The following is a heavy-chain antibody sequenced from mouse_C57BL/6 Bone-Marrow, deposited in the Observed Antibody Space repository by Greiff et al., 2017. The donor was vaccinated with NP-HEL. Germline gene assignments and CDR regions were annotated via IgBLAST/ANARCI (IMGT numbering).Heavy chain of an antibody. CDR2: ISSGGSYT. V-gene: IGHV5-6*01. Sequence: EVKLMESGGDLVKPGGSLKLSCAASGFTFSSYGMSWVRQTPDKRLEWVATISSGGSYTYYPDSVKGRFTISRDNAKNTLYLQMSSLKSEDTAMYYCARQNWDVRTYWGQGTLVTVSA. D-gene: IGHD4-1*01. J-gene: IGHJ3*01. CDR3: ARQNWDVRTY. CDR1: GFTFSSYG.